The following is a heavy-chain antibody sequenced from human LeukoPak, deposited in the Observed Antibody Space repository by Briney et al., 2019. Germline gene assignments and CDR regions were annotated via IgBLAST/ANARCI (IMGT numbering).Heavy chain of an antibody. CDR2: VYTSGST. V-gene: IGHV4-59*10. CDR3: ARGLNDFWSGYYTGNAFDI. J-gene: IGHJ3*02. Sequence: PSETLSLTCAVYGGSFSGYYWSWLRQPAGKGLKWIGRVYTSGSTNYNPSLKSRVTMSVDTSKNQFSLKLSSVTAADTAVYYCARGLNDFWSGYYTGNAFDIWGQGTMVTVSS. D-gene: IGHD3-3*01. CDR1: GGSFSGYY.